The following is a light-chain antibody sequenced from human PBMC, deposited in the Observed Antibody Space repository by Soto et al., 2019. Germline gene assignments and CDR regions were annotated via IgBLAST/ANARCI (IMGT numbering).Light chain of an antibody. Sequence: EIVLTQSPATLSLSPGERATLSCRASQSVSSYLAWYQQKPGQAPRLLSYDASNRATGIPARFSGSGSGTDFTLTISSLEPEDFAIYYCQQRSNWPPVTFGGGTKVEIK. CDR1: QSVSSY. J-gene: IGKJ4*01. CDR2: DAS. V-gene: IGKV3-11*01. CDR3: QQRSNWPPVT.